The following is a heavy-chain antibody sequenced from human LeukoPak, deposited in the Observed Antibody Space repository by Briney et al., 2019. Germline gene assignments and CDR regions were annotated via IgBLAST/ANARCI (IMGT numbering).Heavy chain of an antibody. J-gene: IGHJ3*01. CDR1: GFTFSIYA. V-gene: IGHV3-64D*06. CDR3: LIEEMGAHHSFDL. Sequence: GGSLRLSCSASGFTFSIYAMHLVRQAPGKGLESVSAISSDGGSTYYADSVKGRFTISRDNSKNTLYLQMSSLRAEDTAVYYCLIEEMGAHHSFDLWGQGTLVTVSS. CDR2: ISSDGGST. D-gene: IGHD1-26*01.